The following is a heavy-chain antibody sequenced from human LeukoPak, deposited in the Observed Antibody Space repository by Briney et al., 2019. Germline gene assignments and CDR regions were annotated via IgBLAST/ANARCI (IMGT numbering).Heavy chain of an antibody. Sequence: GASVKVSCKASGGTFSSYAISWVRQAPGQGLEWMGGIIPIFGTANYAQKFQGRVTITADESTSTAYMELSSLRSEDTAVYYCARSTLDTAMVFDYWGQGTLVTVSS. V-gene: IGHV1-69*01. CDR2: IIPIFGTA. D-gene: IGHD5-18*01. CDR1: GGTFSSYA. CDR3: ARSTLDTAMVFDY. J-gene: IGHJ4*02.